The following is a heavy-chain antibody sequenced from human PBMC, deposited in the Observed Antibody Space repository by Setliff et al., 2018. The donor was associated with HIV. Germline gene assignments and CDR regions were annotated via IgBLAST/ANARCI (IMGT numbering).Heavy chain of an antibody. CDR1: GGTFSSYA. Sequence: SVKVSCKASGGTFSSYAISWVRQAPGQGLEWMGGIIPIFGTANYAQKFQGRVTITTDESTSTAYMELSSLRSEDTAVYYCARGFVGRYGGNTEPFDYWGQGTLVTVSS. V-gene: IGHV1-69*05. CDR2: IIPIFGTA. CDR3: ARGFVGRYGGNTEPFDY. J-gene: IGHJ4*02. D-gene: IGHD2-15*01.